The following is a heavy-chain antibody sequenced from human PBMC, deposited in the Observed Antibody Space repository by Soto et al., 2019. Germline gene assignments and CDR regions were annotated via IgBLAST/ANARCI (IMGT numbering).Heavy chain of an antibody. J-gene: IGHJ6*02. CDR1: GFTFSNYA. Sequence: GGSLRLSCAGSGFTFSNYAMNWVRQAPGKGLEWVSSITSSGGNTYYADSVKGRFTISRDNSKNTLYLQMNSLRAEDTAVYYCARFPMVNTGLGTSYYYGMDVWGQGTTVTVSS. CDR2: ITSSGGNT. CDR3: ARFPMVNTGLGTSYYYGMDV. V-gene: IGHV3-23*01. D-gene: IGHD2-8*01.